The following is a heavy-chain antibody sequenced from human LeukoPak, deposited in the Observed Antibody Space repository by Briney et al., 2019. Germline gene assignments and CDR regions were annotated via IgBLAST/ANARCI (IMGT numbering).Heavy chain of an antibody. Sequence: GGSLRLSCAVSGFTFSSYTMSWVRQAPAKGLEWVSGISGSGDRTHYADSVKGRFTISRDNSKNTLYLQLNSLRADDTDVYYCAKERSSGWPFDYWGQGTLVTVSS. CDR2: ISGSGDRT. V-gene: IGHV3-23*01. CDR1: GFTFSSYT. CDR3: AKERSSGWPFDY. D-gene: IGHD6-19*01. J-gene: IGHJ4*02.